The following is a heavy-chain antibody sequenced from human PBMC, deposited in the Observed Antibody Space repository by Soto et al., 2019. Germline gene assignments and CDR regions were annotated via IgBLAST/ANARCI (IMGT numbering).Heavy chain of an antibody. Sequence: GGSLRLSCAASGFPFSSYTMNWVRQAPGKGLEWVSSISGSSTYIYYADSVKGRFTISRDNAKNSLYLQMNSLRAEDTAVYYCARDLNSGTSYYYGMDVWGQGTTVTAP. CDR1: GFPFSSYT. V-gene: IGHV3-21*01. CDR2: ISGSSTYI. J-gene: IGHJ6*02. CDR3: ARDLNSGTSYYYGMDV.